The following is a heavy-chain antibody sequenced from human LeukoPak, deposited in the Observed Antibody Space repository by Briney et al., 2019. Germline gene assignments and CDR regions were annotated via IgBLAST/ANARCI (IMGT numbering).Heavy chain of an antibody. CDR1: GFTFSGSA. D-gene: IGHD4-17*01. CDR2: IRSKANSYAT. CDR3: TRLSSTAVTTHP. J-gene: IGHJ3*01. V-gene: IGHV3-73*01. Sequence: EGSLRLSCAASGFTFSGSAMHWVRQATGKGLEWVGRIRSKANSYATAYAASVKGRFTISRDDSKNTAYLQMNSLKTEDTAVYYCTRLSSTAVTTHPWGQGTMVTVSS.